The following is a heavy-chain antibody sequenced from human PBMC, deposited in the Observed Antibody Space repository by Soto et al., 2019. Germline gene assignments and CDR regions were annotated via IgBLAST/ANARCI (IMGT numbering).Heavy chain of an antibody. CDR3: PNHQLWGSYRHFES. D-gene: IGHD3-16*02. Sequence: EVQLLESGGGLVQPGGSLRLSCTASGFPFSSYTMSWVRQAPGKGLEWVSAISGSGANTYYADSVKGRFSISNDNSKNTLFLQMNSLRAEDTAVNYCPNHQLWGSYRHFESWGQGTRVTVSS. CDR1: GFPFSSYT. V-gene: IGHV3-23*01. J-gene: IGHJ4*02. CDR2: ISGSGANT.